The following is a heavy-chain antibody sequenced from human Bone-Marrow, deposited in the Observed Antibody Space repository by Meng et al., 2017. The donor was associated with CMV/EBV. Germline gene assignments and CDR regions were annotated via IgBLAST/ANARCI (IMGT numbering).Heavy chain of an antibody. V-gene: IGHV1-2*02. CDR1: GYTFTGYY. CDR2: INPNSGGT. CDR3: ARDIWEYQLLYSKWYYYGMDV. D-gene: IGHD2-2*02. J-gene: IGHJ6*02. Sequence: ASVKVSCKASGYTFTGYYMHWVRQAPGQGLEWMGWINPNSGGTNYAQKFQGRVTMTRDTSISTAYMELSSLKSDDTAVYYCARDIWEYQLLYSKWYYYGMDVWGQGTTVTVSS.